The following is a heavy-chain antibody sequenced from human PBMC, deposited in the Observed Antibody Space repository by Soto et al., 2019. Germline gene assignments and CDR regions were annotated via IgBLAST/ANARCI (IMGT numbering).Heavy chain of an antibody. Sequence: PGGSLRLSCAASGFTFSSYSMNWVRQAPGKGLEWVSSISSSSSYIYYADSVKGRFTISRDNAKNSLYLQMNSLRAEDTAVYYCARDSTYYYDSSGQYYFDYWGQGTLVTVSS. CDR1: GFTFSSYS. J-gene: IGHJ4*02. V-gene: IGHV3-21*01. CDR2: ISSSSSYI. CDR3: ARDSTYYYDSSGQYYFDY. D-gene: IGHD3-22*01.